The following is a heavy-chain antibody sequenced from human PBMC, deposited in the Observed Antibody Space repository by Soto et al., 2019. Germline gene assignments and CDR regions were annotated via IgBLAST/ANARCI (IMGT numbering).Heavy chain of an antibody. Sequence: QVQLVQSGAVVKKPGSSVKVSCKAAGGTFSSYAISWVRQAPGQGLEWMGGCVPIFGTANYAQKFQGRVTITADESTRTAYMELSSLRSEDPVVYYCARESIVGVVASTHYDAFDIWGPGTMVPVSS. CDR3: ARESIVGVVASTHYDAFDI. CDR2: CVPIFGTA. D-gene: IGHD2-15*01. CDR1: GGTFSSYA. J-gene: IGHJ3*02. V-gene: IGHV1-69*12.